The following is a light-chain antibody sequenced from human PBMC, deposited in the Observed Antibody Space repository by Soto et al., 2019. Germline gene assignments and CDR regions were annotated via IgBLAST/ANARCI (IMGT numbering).Light chain of an antibody. Sequence: EIVLTQSPGTLSLSPGERATLSCRASQSVSSSYLAWYQQKPGQAPRLLIYGASSRATAIPDRSSGSGSGNDFTLTISRLEPEDFAVYYCQQYGSSPPTFGQGTKVEIK. CDR2: GAS. CDR3: QQYGSSPPT. J-gene: IGKJ1*01. CDR1: QSVSSSY. V-gene: IGKV3-20*01.